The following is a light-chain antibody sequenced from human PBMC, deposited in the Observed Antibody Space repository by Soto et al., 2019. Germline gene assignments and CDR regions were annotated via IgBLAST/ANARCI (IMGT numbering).Light chain of an antibody. Sequence: DIQMTQSPSTLSAFVGDRVSITCRASQNISRWLAWYQQKPGKAPKLLIYDGSTLESGVPSRFSGSGSGTEFTLTISSLQPDDFATYYCQQYYTYWHMFGQGTKVDIK. V-gene: IGKV1-5*01. CDR3: QQYYTYWHM. J-gene: IGKJ1*01. CDR2: DGS. CDR1: QNISRW.